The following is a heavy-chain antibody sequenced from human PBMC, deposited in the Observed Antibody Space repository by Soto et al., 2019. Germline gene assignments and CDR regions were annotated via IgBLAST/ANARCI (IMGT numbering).Heavy chain of an antibody. V-gene: IGHV4-31*03. CDR2: IYYSGST. D-gene: IGHD4-17*01. CDR3: AREPSYGDYGLDYYYYGMDV. Sequence: QVQLQESGPGLVKPSQTLSLTCTVSGGSISSGGYYWSWIRQHPGKGLEWIGYIYYSGSTYYNPSLKSRVTISVDTATNQFSLKLSSVTAADTAVYYCAREPSYGDYGLDYYYYGMDVWGQGTTVTVSS. CDR1: GGSISSGGYY. J-gene: IGHJ6*02.